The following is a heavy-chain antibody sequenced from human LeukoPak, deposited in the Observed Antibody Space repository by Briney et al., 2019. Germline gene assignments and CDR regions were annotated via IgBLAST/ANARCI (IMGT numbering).Heavy chain of an antibody. CDR3: ARGARARKTMVRGVNGRFDP. D-gene: IGHD3-10*01. J-gene: IGHJ5*02. CDR2: VIHGGST. V-gene: IGHV4-34*01. Sequence: SETLSLTCAVYGGSFSGYYWTWIRQSPGKGLEWIGEVIHGGSTNYSPSLKSRATISLDTSKSQFSLRVNSLTAADTAVYYCARGARARKTMVRGVNGRFDPWGQGTLVTVSS. CDR1: GGSFSGYY.